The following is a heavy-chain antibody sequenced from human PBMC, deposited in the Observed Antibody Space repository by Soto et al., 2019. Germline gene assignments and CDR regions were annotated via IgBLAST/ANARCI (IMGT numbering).Heavy chain of an antibody. CDR1: GGSVSSDNW. J-gene: IGHJ4*02. D-gene: IGHD2-21*01. Sequence: PSETLSLTCAVSGGSVSSDNWWIWVRQPPGKGLEWIGEIYHSGSTNYNPSLKSRVTISVDKSKNQFSLKLSSVTAADTAVYYCARVYPSIYYFDYWGQGTLVTVSS. V-gene: IGHV4-4*02. CDR2: IYHSGST. CDR3: ARVYPSIYYFDY.